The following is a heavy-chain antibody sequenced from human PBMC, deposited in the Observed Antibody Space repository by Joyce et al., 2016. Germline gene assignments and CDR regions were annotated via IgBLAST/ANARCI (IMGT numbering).Heavy chain of an antibody. Sequence: EVQLVESGGGLVQPGGSLRLSCAASGFSLSNFEMNWVRQAPGKGVEWLSYINSGGSIIYHADSVKGRFTISRDNAQNSLYLQMNSLRAEDTAVYYCARGGDYTFDYWGQGTLVSVSS. CDR3: ARGGDYTFDY. D-gene: IGHD4-17*01. V-gene: IGHV3-48*03. CDR1: GFSLSNFE. CDR2: INSGGSII. J-gene: IGHJ4*02.